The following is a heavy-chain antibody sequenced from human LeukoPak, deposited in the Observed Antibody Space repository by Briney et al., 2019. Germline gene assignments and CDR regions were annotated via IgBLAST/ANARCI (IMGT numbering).Heavy chain of an antibody. D-gene: IGHD4-11*01. Sequence: GGSLRLSCAASGFTFSSYWMHWVRQAPGEGLVWVSRINSDGSSTSYADSVKGRITISRDNAKNTLYPQMNSLRAEDTAVYYCARDFTVTRYYYYYMDVWGKGTTVTVSS. V-gene: IGHV3-74*01. CDR1: GFTFSSYW. CDR3: ARDFTVTRYYYYYMDV. CDR2: INSDGSST. J-gene: IGHJ6*03.